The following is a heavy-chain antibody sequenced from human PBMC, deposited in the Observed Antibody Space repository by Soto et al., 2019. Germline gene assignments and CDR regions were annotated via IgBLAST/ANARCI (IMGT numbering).Heavy chain of an antibody. CDR1: GFTFTSSA. D-gene: IGHD3-22*01. Sequence: ASVKVSCKASGFTFTSSAVQWVRQARGQRLEWIGWIVVGSGTTNYAQEFQQRVTITRDRSTSTAYMELSSLRSEDTAVYYCAALYRLHFYDSSGYFPWGQGTLVTVSS. CDR2: IVVGSGTT. V-gene: IGHV1-58*01. J-gene: IGHJ5*02. CDR3: AALYRLHFYDSSGYFP.